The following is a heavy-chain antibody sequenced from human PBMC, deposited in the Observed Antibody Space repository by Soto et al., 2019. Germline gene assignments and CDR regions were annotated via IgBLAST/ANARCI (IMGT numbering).Heavy chain of an antibody. CDR1: GYAFTTYG. J-gene: IGHJ4*02. V-gene: IGHV1-18*01. CDR3: ATGRYGDY. Sequence: QVHLVQSGAEVKKPGASVKVSCQGSGYAFTTYGITWVRQAPGQGLEWMGWISAHNGNTNYAQKLQGRVTVTRDTSTSTAYMELRSLRYDDTAVYYCATGRYGDYWCQGALVTVSS. CDR2: ISAHNGNT. D-gene: IGHD1-1*01.